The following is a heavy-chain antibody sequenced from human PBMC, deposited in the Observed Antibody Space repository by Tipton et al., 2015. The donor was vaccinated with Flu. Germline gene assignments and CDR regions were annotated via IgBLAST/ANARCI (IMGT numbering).Heavy chain of an antibody. CDR3: ARSRDYVWGSYRYSDYDAFDI. J-gene: IGHJ3*02. V-gene: IGHV4-38-2*01. CDR1: GYSIGSGYY. D-gene: IGHD3-16*02. CDR2: IFHTGNT. Sequence: LSLTCSVSGYSIGSGYYWGWIRQPPGKGLEWIGNIFHTGNTYYNPSLKSRVTISVDTSKNQFSLKLSSVTAADTAVYFCARSRDYVWGSYRYSDYDAFDIWGQGTMVTVSS.